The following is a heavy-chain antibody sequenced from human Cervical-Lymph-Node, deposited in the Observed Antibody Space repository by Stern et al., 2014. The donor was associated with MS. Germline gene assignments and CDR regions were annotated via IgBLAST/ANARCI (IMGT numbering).Heavy chain of an antibody. D-gene: IGHD6-19*01. V-gene: IGHV4-39*02. CDR3: GSGNGWYLH. CDR2: IHESGTT. Sequence: QLQLQESGPGLVKPSETLSLTCTVSGGSISSSTYYWGWIRQPPGKGLEWIGNIHESGTTYYSPSLKSRVTMSADTSTNHFSLRLSFVTAADSAVYYCGSGNGWYLHWGQGTLVTVSS. J-gene: IGHJ4*02. CDR1: GGSISSSTYY.